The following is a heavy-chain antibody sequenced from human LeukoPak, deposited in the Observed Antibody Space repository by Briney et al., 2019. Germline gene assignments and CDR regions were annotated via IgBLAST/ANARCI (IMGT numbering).Heavy chain of an antibody. V-gene: IGHV3-7*01. J-gene: IGHJ4*02. CDR2: IKQDGSEK. CDR3: AKDMGYYGSGSYPFDY. Sequence: GGSLRLSCAASGFTFSSYWMSWVRQAPGKGLEWVANIKQDGSEKYYVDSVKGRFTISRDNSKNTLYLQMNSLRAEDTAVYYCAKDMGYYGSGSYPFDYWGQGTLVTVSS. D-gene: IGHD3-10*01. CDR1: GFTFSSYW.